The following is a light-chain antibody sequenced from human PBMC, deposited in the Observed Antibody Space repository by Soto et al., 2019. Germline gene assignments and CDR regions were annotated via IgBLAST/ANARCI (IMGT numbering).Light chain of an antibody. Sequence: EIVMAQSPATLSVSPGERATLSCRASQSVSSTLAWYQQKPGQAPWLLIYGASTRATGVPARFSGSGSGTEFTLTISSLQSEDFAVYYWQQYNNWPLTFGGGTKVEI. CDR3: QQYNNWPLT. V-gene: IGKV3-15*01. CDR1: QSVSST. J-gene: IGKJ4*01. CDR2: GAS.